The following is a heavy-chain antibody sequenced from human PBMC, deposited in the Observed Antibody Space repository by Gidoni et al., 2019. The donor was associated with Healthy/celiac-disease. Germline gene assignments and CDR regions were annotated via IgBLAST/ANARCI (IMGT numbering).Heavy chain of an antibody. J-gene: IGHJ4*02. V-gene: IGHV4-34*01. CDR3: ARGGYCSGGSCYAKGVDY. D-gene: IGHD2-15*01. CDR2: INHSGST. CDR1: GGSFSGYY. Sequence: QVQLQQWGAGLLKPSETLSLTCAVYGGSFSGYYWSWIRQPPGKGLEWIGEINHSGSTNYNPSLKSRVTISVDTSKNQFSLKLSSVNAADTAVYYCARGGYCSGGSCYAKGVDYWGQGTLVTVSS.